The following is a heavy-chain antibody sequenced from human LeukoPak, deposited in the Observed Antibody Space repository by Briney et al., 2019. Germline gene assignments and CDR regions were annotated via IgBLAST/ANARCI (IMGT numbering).Heavy chain of an antibody. Sequence: GGSLRLSCAVSGFPLSDAWMNWVRQAPGKGLEWVSYINSRSSTIYYADSVRGRFTISRDNAKNSLYLQMNSLKAEDTAIYYCAREVGTPQAFDIWGQGTMVTVSS. V-gene: IGHV3-48*01. J-gene: IGHJ3*02. CDR3: AREVGTPQAFDI. D-gene: IGHD1-26*01. CDR2: INSRSSTI. CDR1: GFPLSDAW.